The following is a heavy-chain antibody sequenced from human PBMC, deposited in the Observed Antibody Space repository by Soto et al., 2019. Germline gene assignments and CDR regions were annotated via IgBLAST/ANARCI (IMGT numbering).Heavy chain of an antibody. J-gene: IGHJ5*02. V-gene: IGHV3-23*01. CDR1: GFTFTNFA. CDR2: ISHGGSST. D-gene: IGHD3-10*01. CDR3: AKGSWVHHGSEGGNWLDP. Sequence: EVQLLESGGGLVQPGGSLRLSCAASGFTFTNFAMSWVRQAPGKGLGWVAGISHGGSSTYYADSVRGRFTVSRDNSMATLYLQLNSLRAADTAVYYCAKGSWVHHGSEGGNWLDPWGQGTLVTVSS.